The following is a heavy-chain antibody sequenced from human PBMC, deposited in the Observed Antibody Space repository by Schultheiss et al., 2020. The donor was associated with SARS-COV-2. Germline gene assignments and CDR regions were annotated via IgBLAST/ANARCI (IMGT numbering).Heavy chain of an antibody. CDR2: ISSNGGST. J-gene: IGHJ6*02. CDR1: GGSISGYY. Sequence: ETLSLTCTVSGGSISGYYWSWIRQPPGKGLEYVSAISSNGGSTYYADSVKGRFTISRDNSKNTLYLQMSSLRAEDTAVYYCVKDRPESPRIMITFGGVIAPRRMDVLGQGDTVTGSS. D-gene: IGHD3-16*02. V-gene: IGHV3-64D*09. CDR3: VKDRPESPRIMITFGGVIAPRRMDV.